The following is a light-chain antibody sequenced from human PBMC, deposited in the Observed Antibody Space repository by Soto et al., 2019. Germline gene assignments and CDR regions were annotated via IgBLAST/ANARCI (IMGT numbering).Light chain of an antibody. Sequence: EIVMTQSPATLSVSPGERATLSCRASQSVSSNLAWYQQKPGQAPRLLFYGASTRATGITARFSGSGSGTEFTLTISSLQSEDFAVYYCQQYNRWPFTFGPGTRVDI. J-gene: IGKJ3*01. CDR3: QQYNRWPFT. CDR2: GAS. CDR1: QSVSSN. V-gene: IGKV3-15*01.